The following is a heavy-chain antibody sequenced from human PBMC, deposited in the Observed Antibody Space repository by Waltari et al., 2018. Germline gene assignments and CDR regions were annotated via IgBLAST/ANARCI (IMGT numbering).Heavy chain of an antibody. CDR1: GFTFGSYW. J-gene: IGHJ4*02. V-gene: IGHV3-74*01. CDR3: ASAYYDILD. D-gene: IGHD3-9*01. CDR2: INSDGSTI. Sequence: EVQLEESGGGLVQPGGSLRLSCAASGFTFGSYWMHWGRQAPGKGLVWVSRINSDGSTISYADSVKGRFTISRDNAKNTLYLQMNSLSAEDTAVYYCASAYYDILDWGQGTLVTVSS.